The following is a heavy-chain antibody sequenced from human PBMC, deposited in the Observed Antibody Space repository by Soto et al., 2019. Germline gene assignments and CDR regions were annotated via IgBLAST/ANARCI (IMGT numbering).Heavy chain of an antibody. CDR2: ISWNSGSI. CDR3: AIGLRGDYSYGMDV. V-gene: IGHV3-9*01. CDR1: GFTFDDYA. J-gene: IGHJ6*02. D-gene: IGHD3-16*01. Sequence: GGSLRLSCAASGFTFDDYAMHWVRQAPGKGLEWVSGISWNSGSIGYADSVKGRFTISRDNAKNSLYLQMNSLRAEDTALYYCAIGLRGDYSYGMDVWGQGTTVTVSS.